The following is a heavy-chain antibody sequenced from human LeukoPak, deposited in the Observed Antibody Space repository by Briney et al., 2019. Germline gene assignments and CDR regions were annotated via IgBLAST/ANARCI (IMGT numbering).Heavy chain of an antibody. Sequence: PGGSLRLSCAASGFTFRSYEMNWGRQAPGKGLEWVSYISSSGSTIYYAEFVKGRFTISRDNAKNSLYLQMNSLRAEDTAVYYRARKGGYGLDFDYWGQGTLVTVSS. CDR1: GFTFRSYE. CDR3: ARKGGYGLDFDY. V-gene: IGHV3-48*03. CDR2: ISSSGSTI. J-gene: IGHJ4*02. D-gene: IGHD5-18*01.